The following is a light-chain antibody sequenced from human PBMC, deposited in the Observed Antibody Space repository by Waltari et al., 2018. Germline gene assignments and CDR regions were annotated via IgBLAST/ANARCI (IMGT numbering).Light chain of an antibody. Sequence: SYELTQPPSVSVSPGQTARITCSGDALPQQYTYWYQQKPGQSPTLLIYWASMREDGVPDRFSGSGSGTDFSLTISGVQAEDVAVYYCQQYFTTPLTFGGGTK. CDR3: QQYFTTPLT. CDR2: WAS. V-gene: IGLV3-25*02. CDR1: ALPQQY. J-gene: IGLJ2*01.